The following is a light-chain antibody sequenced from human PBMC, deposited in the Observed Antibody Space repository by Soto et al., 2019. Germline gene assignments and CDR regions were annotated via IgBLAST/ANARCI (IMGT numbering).Light chain of an antibody. J-gene: IGKJ1*01. Sequence: EIVLTQSPGTLSLSPGERATLSCRASQSVTSSYLAWYQQKRGQAPRLLIYGASTRATGIPARFSGSGSGTEFTLTISGLQSEDSGVYYCLQHYAWPWTFGQGTKVDIK. V-gene: IGKV3-15*01. CDR1: QSVTSSY. CDR2: GAS. CDR3: LQHYAWPWT.